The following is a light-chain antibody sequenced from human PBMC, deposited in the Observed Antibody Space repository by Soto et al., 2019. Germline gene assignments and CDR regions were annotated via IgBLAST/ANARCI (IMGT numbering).Light chain of an antibody. J-gene: IGKJ1*01. Sequence: DIQMTQSPSTLSASVGDRVTITCRASQSIRSWLAWYQQKPGKAPKLLIYKASSLDSGVPSRFNGSGSGTEFTLTISRLQPDDFATYFCQQYNSYWTFGQGTKVDSK. V-gene: IGKV1-5*03. CDR2: KAS. CDR3: QQYNSYWT. CDR1: QSIRSW.